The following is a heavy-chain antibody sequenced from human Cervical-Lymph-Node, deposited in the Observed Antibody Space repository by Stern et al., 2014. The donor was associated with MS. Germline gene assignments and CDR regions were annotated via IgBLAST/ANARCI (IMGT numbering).Heavy chain of an antibody. J-gene: IGHJ4*02. D-gene: IGHD3-22*01. V-gene: IGHV4-59*01. CDR3: ARGYYDSSGYSEPFDY. Sequence: QVQLVESGPGLVKPSETLSLTCTVSGGSTSSNYWSWMRQSPGKGLEWIGYIHHSGSTNHNPSLKSRVTMSVDTSKNQISLKLGSVTAADTAVYYCARGYYDSSGYSEPFDYWGQGALVTVSS. CDR1: GGSTSSNY. CDR2: IHHSGST.